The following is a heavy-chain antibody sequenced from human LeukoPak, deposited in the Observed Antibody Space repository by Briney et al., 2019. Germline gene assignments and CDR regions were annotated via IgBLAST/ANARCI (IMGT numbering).Heavy chain of an antibody. V-gene: IGHV3-30*03. CDR1: GFTFSSYS. Sequence: GGSLRLSCAASGFTFSSYSMNWVRQAPGKGLEWVAVISYGGSNKYYADSVKGRFTISRDNSKNTLYLQMNSLRAEDTAVYYCARDSDIVVVPAANKAYGMDVWGQGTTVTVSS. CDR2: ISYGGSNK. CDR3: ARDSDIVVVPAANKAYGMDV. J-gene: IGHJ6*02. D-gene: IGHD2-2*01.